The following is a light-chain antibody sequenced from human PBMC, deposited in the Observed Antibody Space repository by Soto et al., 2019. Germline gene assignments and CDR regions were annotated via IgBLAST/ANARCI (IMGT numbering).Light chain of an antibody. CDR1: QAVSNF. CDR2: AAS. J-gene: IGKJ1*01. CDR3: QQTHSAHWT. V-gene: IGKV1-39*01. Sequence: DIQMTQSPSSLSASVGDRVTITCRASQAVSNFVAWYQHRPGMAPKVLMYAASTLQTGVSSRFIGSGSGTDFTLTISRLLPEDCATYYCQQTHSAHWTFGQGTRVDVK.